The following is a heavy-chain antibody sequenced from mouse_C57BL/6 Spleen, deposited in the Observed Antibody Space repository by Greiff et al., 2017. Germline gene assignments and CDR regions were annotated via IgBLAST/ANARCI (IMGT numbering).Heavy chain of an antibody. V-gene: IGHV1-69*01. CDR3: ARGRTAFDY. CDR2: IDPSDSYT. J-gene: IGHJ2*01. CDR1: GYTFTSYW. Sequence: VQLQQPGAELVMPGASVKLSCKASGYTFTSYWMHWVKQRPGHGLEWIGEIDPSDSYTTYNQKFKGKSTLTVDKSSSTAYMQLSSLTSEDSAVYYCARGRTAFDYWGQGTTLTVSS. D-gene: IGHD1-2*01.